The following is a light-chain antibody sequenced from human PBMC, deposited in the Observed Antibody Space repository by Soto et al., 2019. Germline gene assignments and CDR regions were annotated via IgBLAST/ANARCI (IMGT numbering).Light chain of an antibody. J-gene: IGLJ3*02. Sequence: QSALTQPASVSGSPGQSITISCTGTSSDVGAYNYVSWYQQYPGKAPKLMIYEVSNRPSGVSNRFSGSKSGNTASLTISGLQAEDEADYFSSSYTTSSTLVFGGGTKLTVL. CDR3: SSYTTSSTLV. CDR2: EVS. CDR1: SSDVGAYNY. V-gene: IGLV2-14*01.